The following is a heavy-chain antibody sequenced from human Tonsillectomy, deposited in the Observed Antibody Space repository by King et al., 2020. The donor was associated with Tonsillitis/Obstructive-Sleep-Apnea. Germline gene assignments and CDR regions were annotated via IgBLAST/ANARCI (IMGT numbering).Heavy chain of an antibody. V-gene: IGHV3-11*05. J-gene: IGHJ4*02. Sequence: QLVQSGGGLVKPGGSLRLSCAASGFTFSDYYMSWIRQAPGKGLEWVSYIXSSSSYTNYADSVKGRFTISRDNAKNSLYLQMNSLRAEDTAVYYCARDSPPLGYCSGGSCYESVDYWGQGTLVTVSS. CDR1: GFTFSDYY. CDR3: ARDSPPLGYCSGGSCYESVDY. CDR2: IXSSSSYT. D-gene: IGHD2-15*01.